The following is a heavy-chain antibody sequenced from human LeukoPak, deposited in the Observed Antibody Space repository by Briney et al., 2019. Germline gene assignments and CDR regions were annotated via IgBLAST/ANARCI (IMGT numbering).Heavy chain of an antibody. CDR1: GFSLTNFA. Sequence: GGSLRLSCAAPGFSLTNFAMSWVRQAPGKGLEWVSLIIGSSGDTFYADSVKGRFTISRDNSKNRLYLQMNSLRAEDTALYYCAKGAYDYIEMGYFDYWGQGTLVTVS. CDR3: AKGAYDYIEMGYFDY. V-gene: IGHV3-23*01. CDR2: IIGSSGDT. J-gene: IGHJ4*02. D-gene: IGHD5-12*01.